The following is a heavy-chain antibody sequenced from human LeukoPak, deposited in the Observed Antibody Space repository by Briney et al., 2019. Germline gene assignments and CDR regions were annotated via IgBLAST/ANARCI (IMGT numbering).Heavy chain of an antibody. Sequence: PSETLSLTCTVSGGSISTYYWSWIRQPPGKGLEWIGYIYYTGSTNYNPSLKSRVIISVDTSKNQFSLKLNSVTAADTAVYYCARFEGYDFLTGYAYYFDHWGQGTLVTVSS. V-gene: IGHV4-59*01. J-gene: IGHJ4*02. CDR2: IYYTGST. D-gene: IGHD3-9*01. CDR3: ARFEGYDFLTGYAYYFDH. CDR1: GGSISTYY.